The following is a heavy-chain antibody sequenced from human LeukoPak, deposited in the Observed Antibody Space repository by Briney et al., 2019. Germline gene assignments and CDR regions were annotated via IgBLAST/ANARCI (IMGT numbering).Heavy chain of an antibody. J-gene: IGHJ6*04. V-gene: IGHV1-69*13. CDR1: GGTFSSYA. Sequence: GASVKVSCKASGGTFSSYAISWVRQAPGQGLEWMGGIIPIFGTANYAQKFQGRVTITADESTSTAYMELSSLRSEDTAVYYCASSRGCSSTSCFVGGGWYYYYGMDVWGKGTTVTVSS. CDR3: ASSRGCSSTSCFVGGGWYYYYGMDV. D-gene: IGHD2-2*01. CDR2: IIPIFGTA.